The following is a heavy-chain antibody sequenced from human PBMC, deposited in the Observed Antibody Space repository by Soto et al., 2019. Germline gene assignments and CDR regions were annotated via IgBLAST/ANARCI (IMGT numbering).Heavy chain of an antibody. Sequence: GGSLRLSCAASGFTFSSYAMSWVRQAPGRGLEWVSAISGSGGSTYYADSVKGRFTISRDNSKNTLYLQMNSLRAEDTAVYYCAKEPSYYYDSSGYHDYWGQGTLVTVSS. CDR3: AKEPSYYYDSSGYHDY. J-gene: IGHJ4*02. V-gene: IGHV3-23*01. D-gene: IGHD3-22*01. CDR2: ISGSGGST. CDR1: GFTFSSYA.